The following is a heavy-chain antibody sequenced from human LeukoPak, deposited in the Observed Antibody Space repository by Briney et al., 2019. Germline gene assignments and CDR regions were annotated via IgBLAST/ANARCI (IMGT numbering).Heavy chain of an antibody. J-gene: IGHJ3*02. CDR1: GYTFTSYA. V-gene: IGHV7-4-1*02. CDR2: INTNTGNP. CDR3: ARLSVVLRYFDWLPKTDAFDI. Sequence: GASVKVSCKASGYTFTSYAMNWVRQAPGQGLEWMGWINTNTGNPTYAQGSTGRFVFSLDTSVSTAYLQISSLKAEDTAVYYCARLSVVLRYFDWLPKTDAFDIWGQGTMVTVSS. D-gene: IGHD3-9*01.